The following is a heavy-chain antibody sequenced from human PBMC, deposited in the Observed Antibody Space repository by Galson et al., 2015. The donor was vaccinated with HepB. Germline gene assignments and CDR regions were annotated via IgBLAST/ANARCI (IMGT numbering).Heavy chain of an antibody. Sequence: SVKVSCKASGYTFTSYGISWVRQAPGQGLEWMGWISAYNGNTNYAQKLQGRVTMTTDTSTSTAYMELRSLRSDDTAVYYCARDHGPTTIFGVVISNYYYYYGMDVWGQGTTVTVSS. CDR2: ISAYNGNT. CDR1: GYTFTSYG. CDR3: ARDHGPTTIFGVVISNYYYYYGMDV. V-gene: IGHV1-18*04. J-gene: IGHJ6*02. D-gene: IGHD3-3*01.